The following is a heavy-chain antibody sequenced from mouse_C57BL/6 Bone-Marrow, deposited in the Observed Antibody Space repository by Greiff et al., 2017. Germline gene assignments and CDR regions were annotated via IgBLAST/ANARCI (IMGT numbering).Heavy chain of an antibody. D-gene: IGHD2-4*01. J-gene: IGHJ4*01. CDR2: INPYNGGT. CDR1: GYTFTDYY. Sequence: VQLQQSGAVLVKPGASVKMSCKASGYTFTDYYMNWVKQSHGKSLEWIGVINPYNGGTSYNEKFKGKATLTVDKSSSTAYMELSSLTSEDSAVYYCARWDYYYAMDYWGQGTSVTVSS. CDR3: ARWDYYYAMDY. V-gene: IGHV1-19*01.